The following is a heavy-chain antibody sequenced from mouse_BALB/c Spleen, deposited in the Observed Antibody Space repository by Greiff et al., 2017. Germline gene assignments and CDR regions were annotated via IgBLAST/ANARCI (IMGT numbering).Heavy chain of an antibody. V-gene: IGHV1S81*02. CDR3: ARKGTN. Sequence: QVQLQQPGAELVKPGASVKLSCKASGYTFTSYWMHWVKQSPGQGLEWIGEINPSNGRTNYNEKFKSKATLTVDKSSSTAYMQLSSLTSEDSAVYYCARKGTNWGQGTTLTVSS. D-gene: IGHD1-1*01. CDR1: GYTFTSYW. J-gene: IGHJ2*01. CDR2: INPSNGRT.